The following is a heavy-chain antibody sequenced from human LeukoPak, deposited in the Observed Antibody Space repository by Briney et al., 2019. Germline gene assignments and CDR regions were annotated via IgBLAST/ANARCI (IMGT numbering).Heavy chain of an antibody. V-gene: IGHV1-69*13. D-gene: IGHD1-26*01. Sequence: ASVKVSCKASGGTFSSYAISWVRQAPGQGLEWMGGNIPIFGTANYAQKFQGRVSITANESTSTAYMELSSLRSEDTAVYYCASFSGSYFEAYYYGMDVWGQGTMVTVSS. J-gene: IGHJ6*02. CDR2: NIPIFGTA. CDR1: GGTFSSYA. CDR3: ASFSGSYFEAYYYGMDV.